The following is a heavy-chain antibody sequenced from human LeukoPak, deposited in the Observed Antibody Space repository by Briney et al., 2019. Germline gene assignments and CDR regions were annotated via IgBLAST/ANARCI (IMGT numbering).Heavy chain of an antibody. J-gene: IGHJ6*02. D-gene: IGHD5-12*01. Sequence: SQTLSLTCTVSGGSISSGGYYWSWIRQHPGKGLEWIGCIYYSGSTYYNPSLKSRVTISVDTSKNQFSLKLSSVTAADTAVYYCARGGYTYYYYYYGMDVWGQGTTVTVSS. V-gene: IGHV4-31*03. CDR1: GGSISSGGYY. CDR3: ARGGYTYYYYYYGMDV. CDR2: IYYSGST.